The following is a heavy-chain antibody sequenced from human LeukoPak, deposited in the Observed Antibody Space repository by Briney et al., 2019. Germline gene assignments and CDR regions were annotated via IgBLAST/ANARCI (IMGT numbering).Heavy chain of an antibody. V-gene: IGHV4-4*07. Sequence: SETLSLTCTVSGVSISSYYWSWIRQPAGKGLEWIGTIYHSGSTNYNPSLKSRVTISVDKSKTQFSLKLSSVTAADTAVYYCARDKWEPRYAFDIWGQGTMVTVSS. D-gene: IGHD1-26*01. CDR3: ARDKWEPRYAFDI. J-gene: IGHJ3*02. CDR1: GVSISSYY. CDR2: IYHSGST.